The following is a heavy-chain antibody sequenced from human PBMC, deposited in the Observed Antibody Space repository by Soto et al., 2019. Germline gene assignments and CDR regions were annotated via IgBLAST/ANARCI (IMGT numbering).Heavy chain of an antibody. D-gene: IGHD2-2*01. CDR1: GYTVISYY. CDR2: INPSGGST. V-gene: IGHV1-46*01. CDR3: ARDIVVVPAAINVYYCYGMDV. J-gene: IGHJ6*02. Sequence: ASVKVSCKASGYTVISYYMHWVQQTPGQGLEWMGIINPSGGSTSYAQKFQGRVTMTRDTSTSTVYMELSSLRSEDTAVYYCARDIVVVPAAINVYYCYGMDVWGQGTTVTVSS.